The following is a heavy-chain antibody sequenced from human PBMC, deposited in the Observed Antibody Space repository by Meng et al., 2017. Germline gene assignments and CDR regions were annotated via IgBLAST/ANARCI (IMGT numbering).Heavy chain of an antibody. CDR1: GAFFSSYA. D-gene: IGHD5-18*01. CDR2: IIPIFGTA. J-gene: IGHJ1*01. CDR3: AREGYSHGYVN. Sequence: VPLVLAGAGLKTSVTSLLASTNAGGAFFSSYAIRWVRQAPGQGHEWMGGIIPIFGTANYAQKFQGRVTIAADESTITAYMELSSLRAEDTAVYYCAREGYSHGYVNWGQGTLVTVSS. V-gene: IGHV1-69*01.